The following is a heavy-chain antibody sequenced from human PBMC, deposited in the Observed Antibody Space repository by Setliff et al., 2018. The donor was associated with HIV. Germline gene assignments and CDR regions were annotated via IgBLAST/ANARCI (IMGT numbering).Heavy chain of an antibody. V-gene: IGHV1-24*01. J-gene: IGHJ6*03. D-gene: IGHD3-10*01. Sequence: ASVKVSCKVSGYPLTDFSIHWVRQAPGKGLEWMGGFDPEDGETIYAQKFQGRVTMTEDTSTNTAYMELSSLGSEDTALYYCATFRRGSGRYYYYMDVWGKGTTVTVSS. CDR2: FDPEDGET. CDR1: GYPLTDFS. CDR3: ATFRRGSGRYYYYMDV.